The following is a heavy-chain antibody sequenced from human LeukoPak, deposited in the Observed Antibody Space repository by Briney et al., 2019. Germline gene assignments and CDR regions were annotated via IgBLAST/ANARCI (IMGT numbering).Heavy chain of an antibody. CDR1: GYTLTDYY. CDR3: GRRVSRGWTDY. D-gene: IGHD2-15*01. J-gene: IGHJ4*02. CDR2: INPKSGST. V-gene: IGHV1-2*02. Sequence: GASVMVSCKVSGYTLTDYYLHWVRQAPGQGLEWMGWINPKSGSTHYAQKFQGRVIMTRDTSLSTAYLELTSLRSDDTAMYFCGRRVSRGWTDYWGQGTLVTASS.